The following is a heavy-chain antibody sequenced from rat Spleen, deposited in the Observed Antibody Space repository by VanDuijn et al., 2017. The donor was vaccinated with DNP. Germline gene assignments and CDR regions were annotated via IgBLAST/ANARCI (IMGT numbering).Heavy chain of an antibody. J-gene: IGHJ4*01. Sequence: EVQLVESGGGLVQPGRSLKVSCAASGFTFSDYNMAWVRQAPTKGLELVAYISYFGDNTYSGDSVKGRLPVSRDNAKSTLYLQMNSLGSEDTATYYCARVGDLHDGGDGDVLDVWGQGTSVTVSS. D-gene: IGHD1-12*02. V-gene: IGHV5S23*01. CDR1: GFTFSDYN. CDR2: ISYFGDNT. CDR3: ARVGDLHDGGDGDVLDV.